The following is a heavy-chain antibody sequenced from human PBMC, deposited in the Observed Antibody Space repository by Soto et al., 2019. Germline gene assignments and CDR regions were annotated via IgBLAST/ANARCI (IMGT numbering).Heavy chain of an antibody. CDR2: ISSSSGCI. V-gene: IGHV3-23*01. CDR3: ARDGSYSYGPFVDY. D-gene: IGHD5-18*01. Sequence: PGGSLRLSCAASGFTFSSYAMSWVRQAPGKGLEWVSAISSSSGCIYYADSVKGRFTISRDNAKNSLYLQMNSLRAEDTAVYYCARDGSYSYGPFVDYWGQGTLVTVSS. CDR1: GFTFSSYA. J-gene: IGHJ4*02.